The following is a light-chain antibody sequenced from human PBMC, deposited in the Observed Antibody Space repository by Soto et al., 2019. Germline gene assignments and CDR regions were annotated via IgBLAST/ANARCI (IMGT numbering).Light chain of an antibody. J-gene: IGLJ1*01. CDR3: SSYTSSSTYV. CDR1: SSYVGGYNY. V-gene: IGLV2-14*03. Sequence: LTQPASVSGSPGQSITISCTGTSSYVGGYNYVSWYQQHPGKAPKLMIYDVTNRPSGVSNRFSGSKSGYTASLTISGLQAEDEADYYCSSYTSSSTYVFGTGTKVTVL. CDR2: DVT.